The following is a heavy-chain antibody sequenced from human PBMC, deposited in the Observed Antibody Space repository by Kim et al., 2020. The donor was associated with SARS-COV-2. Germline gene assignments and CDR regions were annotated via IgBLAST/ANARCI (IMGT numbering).Heavy chain of an antibody. D-gene: IGHD3-22*01. Sequence: ASVKVSCKASGYTFTSYYMHWVRQAPGQGLEWMGIINPSGGSTSYAQKFQGRVTMTRDTSTSTVYMELSSLRSEDTAVYYCAREGGGIYDSSGYRHWGQGTLVTVSS. J-gene: IGHJ4*02. CDR3: AREGGGIYDSSGYRH. V-gene: IGHV1-46*01. CDR2: INPSGGST. CDR1: GYTFTSYY.